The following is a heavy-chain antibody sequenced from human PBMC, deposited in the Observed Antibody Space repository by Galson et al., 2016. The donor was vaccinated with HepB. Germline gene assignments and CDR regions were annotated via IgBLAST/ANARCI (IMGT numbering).Heavy chain of an antibody. D-gene: IGHD3-22*01. V-gene: IGHV5-51*01. CDR3: ARRRTSGYYPWYFDL. CDR1: GYNFTSEF. Sequence: QSGAEVKKPGESLRISCKGSGYNFTSEFIGWVRQLPGKGLEWMGIIQLIDSHTRYSPSFQGHVPISADNSISTAYLQWSSLKASDTAMDYCARRRTSGYYPWYFDLWGSGTLVIVTS. CDR2: IQLIDSHT. J-gene: IGHJ2*01.